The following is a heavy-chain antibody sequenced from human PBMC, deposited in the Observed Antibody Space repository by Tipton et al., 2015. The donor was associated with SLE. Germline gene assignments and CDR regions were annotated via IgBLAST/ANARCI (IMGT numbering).Heavy chain of an antibody. J-gene: IGHJ4*02. D-gene: IGHD5/OR15-5a*01. CDR3: ARQTLIVFDFDS. CDR1: GGPISSGGYY. V-gene: IGHV4-31*03. CDR2: IYYSGST. Sequence: TLSLTCTASGGPISSGGYYWSWIRQHPEKGLEWIGSIYYSGSTYYNPSLKSRVTVAVDTSKNQFSLKLSSVTAADTAIYYCARQTLIVFDFDSWGQGTLVTVSS.